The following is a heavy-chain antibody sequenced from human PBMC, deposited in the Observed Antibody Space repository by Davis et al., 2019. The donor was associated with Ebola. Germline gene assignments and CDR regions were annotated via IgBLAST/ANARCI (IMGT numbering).Heavy chain of an antibody. CDR1: GYAFTGYY. V-gene: IGHV1-8*03. CDR3: ARVGLDNWFDP. CDR2: MNPNSGNT. J-gene: IGHJ5*02. Sequence: ASVKVSCKASGYAFTGYYMHWVRQATGQGLEWMGWMNPNSGNTGYAQKFQGRVTITRNTSISTAYMELSSLRSEDTAVYYCARVGLDNWFDPWGQGTLVTVSS.